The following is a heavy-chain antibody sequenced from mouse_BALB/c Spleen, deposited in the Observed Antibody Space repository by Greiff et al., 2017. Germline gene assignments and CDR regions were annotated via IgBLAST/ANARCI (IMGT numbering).Heavy chain of an antibody. CDR3: ASGNSYAMDY. V-gene: IGHV14-3*02. Sequence: EVKLQQSGAELVKPGASVKLSCTASGFNIKDTYMHWVRQRPEQGLEWIGRIDPANGNTKYDPTFQGKGTITADTSTNTAYLQLSSLTSEDTAVYYCASGNSYAMDYWGQGTSVTVSS. CDR1: GFNIKDTY. D-gene: IGHD2-1*01. CDR2: IDPANGNT. J-gene: IGHJ4*01.